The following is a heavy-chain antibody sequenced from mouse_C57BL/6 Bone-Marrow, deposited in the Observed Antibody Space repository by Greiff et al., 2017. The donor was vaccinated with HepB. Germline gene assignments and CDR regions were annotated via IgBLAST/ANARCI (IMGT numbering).Heavy chain of an antibody. D-gene: IGHD2-4*01. CDR2: IDPNSGGT. Sequence: QVQLQQPGAELVKPGASVKLSCKASGYTFTSYWMHWVKQRPGRGLEWIGRIDPNSGGTKYNEKFKSKATLTVDKPSSTAYMQLSSLTSEDSEVYDCARLRRLRRFAYWGQGTLVTVSA. J-gene: IGHJ3*01. CDR1: GYTFTSYW. CDR3: ARLRRLRRFAY. V-gene: IGHV1-72*01.